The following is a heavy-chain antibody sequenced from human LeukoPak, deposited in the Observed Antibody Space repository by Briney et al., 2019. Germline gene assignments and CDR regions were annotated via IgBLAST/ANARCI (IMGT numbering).Heavy chain of an antibody. D-gene: IGHD3-22*01. CDR3: ARHTMKDAFDI. CDR1: GGSFSGYY. V-gene: IGHV4-34*01. Sequence: SETLSLTCAVYGGSFSGYYWSWIRQPPGKGLEWIGEINHSGSTNYNPSLKSRVTISVDTSKNQFSLKLSSVTAADTAVYYCARHTMKDAFDIWGQGTMVTVSS. CDR2: INHSGST. J-gene: IGHJ3*02.